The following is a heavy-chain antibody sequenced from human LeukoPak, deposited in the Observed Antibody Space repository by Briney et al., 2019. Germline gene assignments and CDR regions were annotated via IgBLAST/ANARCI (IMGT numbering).Heavy chain of an antibody. D-gene: IGHD6-25*01. CDR1: GGSISGSGYY. Sequence: SETLSLTCSVSGGSISGSGYYWAWIRQPPGKGLEWIGYVYYSGTNYNPSLKSRVTISVDTSKNQFSLKLSSVTAADTAMYYCARRQVRPERFDYWGQGTLVTVSS. J-gene: IGHJ4*02. CDR2: VYYSGT. V-gene: IGHV4-61*05. CDR3: ARRQVRPERFDY.